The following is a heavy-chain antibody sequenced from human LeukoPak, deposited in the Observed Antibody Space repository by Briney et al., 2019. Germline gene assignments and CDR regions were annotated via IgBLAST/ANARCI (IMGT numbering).Heavy chain of an antibody. D-gene: IGHD3-10*01. CDR2: ISGSGGST. V-gene: IGHV3-23*01. CDR3: AKVTVLLWFGELDY. CDR1: GFTFSSYA. Sequence: GGSLRLSCAASGFTFSSYAMSWVRQAPGKGLEWVSAISGSGGSTYYADSVKSRFTISRDNSKNTLYLQMNSLRAEDTAVYYCAKVTVLLWFGELDYWGQGTLVTVSS. J-gene: IGHJ4*02.